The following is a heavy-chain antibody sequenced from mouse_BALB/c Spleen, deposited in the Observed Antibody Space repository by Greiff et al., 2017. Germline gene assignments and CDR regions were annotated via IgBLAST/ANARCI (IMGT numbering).Heavy chain of an antibody. D-gene: IGHD4-1*01. V-gene: IGHV1-69*02. J-gene: IGHJ4*01. Sequence: QVQLQQPGAELVRPGASVKLSCKASGYTFTSYWINWVKQRPGQGLEWIGNIYPSDSYTNYNQKFKDKATLTVDKSSSTAYMQLSSPTSEDSAVYYCTRVNWDEGVAMDYWGQGTSVTVSS. CDR3: TRVNWDEGVAMDY. CDR1: GYTFTSYW. CDR2: IYPSDSYT.